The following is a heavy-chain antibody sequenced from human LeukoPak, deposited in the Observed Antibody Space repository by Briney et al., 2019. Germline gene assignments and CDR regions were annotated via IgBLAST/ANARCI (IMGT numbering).Heavy chain of an antibody. CDR2: ISGSGGST. J-gene: IGHJ6*02. CDR3: TTVIVPVATVAMDV. Sequence: GSLLLSCAASGFTFSSYAMSWVRQAPGKGLEWVSAISGSGGSTYYADSVKGRFTISRDNSKNTLYLQMNSLRAEDTAVYYCTTVIVPVATVAMDVWGQGATVTVSS. CDR1: GFTFSSYA. V-gene: IGHV3-23*01. D-gene: IGHD2-2*01.